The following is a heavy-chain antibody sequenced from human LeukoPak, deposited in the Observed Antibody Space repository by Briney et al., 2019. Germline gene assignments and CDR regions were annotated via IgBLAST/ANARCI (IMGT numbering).Heavy chain of an antibody. V-gene: IGHV3-23*01. CDR1: GFTFSSYA. CDR3: ASSYYYDSSGYPGGYYGMDV. Sequence: GGSLRLSCAASGFTFSSYALSWVRQAPGKGLEWVSAISGSGGSTYYADSVKGRFTISRDNSKNTLYLQMNSLRAEDTAVYYCASSYYYDSSGYPGGYYGMDVWGQGTTVTVSS. J-gene: IGHJ6*02. CDR2: ISGSGGST. D-gene: IGHD3-22*01.